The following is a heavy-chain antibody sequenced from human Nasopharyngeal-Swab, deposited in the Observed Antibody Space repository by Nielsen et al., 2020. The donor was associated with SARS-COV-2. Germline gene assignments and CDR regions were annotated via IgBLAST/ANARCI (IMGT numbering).Heavy chain of an antibody. CDR2: FDPEDGET. D-gene: IGHD1-14*01. CDR1: GYTLTELS. CDR3: ARDLTERDYYGMDV. J-gene: IGHJ6*02. V-gene: IGHV1-24*01. Sequence: ASVKVSCKVSGYTLTELSMHWVRQAPGKGLEWMGGFDPEDGETIYAQKLQGRVTMTTDTSTSTAYMELRSLRSDDTAVYYCARDLTERDYYGMDVWGQGTTVTVSS.